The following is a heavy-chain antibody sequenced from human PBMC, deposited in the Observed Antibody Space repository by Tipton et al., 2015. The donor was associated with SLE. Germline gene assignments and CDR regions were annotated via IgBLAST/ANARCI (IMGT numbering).Heavy chain of an antibody. CDR2: ISSSGSTI. CDR1: GFTFSDYY. D-gene: IGHD3-3*01. CDR3: ARDPQTYYNFWGAYHWFDP. J-gene: IGHJ5*02. Sequence: SLRLSCAASGFTFSDYYMSWIRQAPGKGLEWVSYISSSGSTIYSADSVTGRFTISRDNAKNSLFLQMNSLSAEDTAVYYCARDPQTYYNFWGAYHWFDPWGHGTLVTVSS. V-gene: IGHV3-11*01.